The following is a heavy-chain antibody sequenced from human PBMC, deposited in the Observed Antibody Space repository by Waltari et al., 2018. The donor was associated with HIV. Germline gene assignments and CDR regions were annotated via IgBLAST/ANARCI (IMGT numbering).Heavy chain of an antibody. CDR3: ARDISYYYGMDV. Sequence: EVQLVESGGGLVKPGGSLRLSCAASGFTFSSYSMNWVRQAPGKGLEWVSSSSSSSSYIYYADSVKGRFTISRDNAKNSLYLQMNSLRAEDTAVYYCARDISYYYGMDVWGQGTTVTVSS. CDR1: GFTFSSYS. D-gene: IGHD3-9*01. CDR2: SSSSSSYI. V-gene: IGHV3-21*01. J-gene: IGHJ6*02.